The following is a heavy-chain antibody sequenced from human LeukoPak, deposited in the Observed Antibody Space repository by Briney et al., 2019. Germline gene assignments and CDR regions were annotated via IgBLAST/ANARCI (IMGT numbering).Heavy chain of an antibody. V-gene: IGHV4-59*01. J-gene: IGHJ5*02. CDR2: IDYSGST. D-gene: IGHD2-15*01. CDR1: RGSMGHYY. Sequence: PSETLSLTCTVSRGSMGHYYWSWIRQPPGKGLEWIGYIDYSGSTNYNPSLKSRLTISLDTSKNQFSLKLTSVTPADTAVYYCARGALGYCSGGNCYGNWSDPWGQGTLVTVSS. CDR3: ARGALGYCSGGNCYGNWSDP.